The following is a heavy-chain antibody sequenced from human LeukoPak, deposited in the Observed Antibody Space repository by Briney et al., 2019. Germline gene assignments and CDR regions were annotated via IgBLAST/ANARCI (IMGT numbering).Heavy chain of an antibody. J-gene: IGHJ4*02. Sequence: GESLKISCKGSGYSFINFWIGWVRQMPGKGLEWMGIIYPGDSDTRYSPSFQGQITISADKSFSTAYLQWSSLKASDTAMYYCARLRVTGSSRYFDFWGQGAPVTVSS. D-gene: IGHD3-22*01. CDR1: GYSFINFW. CDR2: IYPGDSDT. CDR3: ARLRVTGSSRYFDF. V-gene: IGHV5-51*01.